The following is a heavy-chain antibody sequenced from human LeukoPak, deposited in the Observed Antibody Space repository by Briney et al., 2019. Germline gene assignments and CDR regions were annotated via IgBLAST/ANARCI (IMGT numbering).Heavy chain of an antibody. D-gene: IGHD3-10*01. CDR2: ISSSGSTI. Sequence: PGGSLRLSCAASGFTFSSYEMNWVRQAPGKGLEWVSYISSSGSTIYYAASVKGRFTISRDNAKNSLYLQMNCLRAEDTAVYYCMGAGRITMVRGVMNGMYVWGKGNTVTVSS. J-gene: IGHJ6*04. V-gene: IGHV3-48*03. CDR1: GFTFSSYE. CDR3: MGAGRITMVRGVMNGMYV.